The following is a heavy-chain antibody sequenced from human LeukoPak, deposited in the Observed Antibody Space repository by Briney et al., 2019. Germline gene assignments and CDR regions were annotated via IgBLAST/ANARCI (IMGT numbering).Heavy chain of an antibody. CDR2: INPSGGST. Sequence: ASVKVSCKASGYTFTSYYMHWVRQAPGQGLEWMGIINPSGGSTSYAQKFQGRVTMTRDMSTSTVYMELSSLRSEDTAVYYCARDEGYDFWSGYYFGYWGQGTLVTVSS. V-gene: IGHV1-46*01. J-gene: IGHJ4*02. CDR3: ARDEGYDFWSGYYFGY. CDR1: GYTFTSYY. D-gene: IGHD3-3*01.